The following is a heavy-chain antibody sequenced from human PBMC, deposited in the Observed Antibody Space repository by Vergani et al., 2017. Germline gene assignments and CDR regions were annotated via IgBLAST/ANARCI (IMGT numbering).Heavy chain of an antibody. J-gene: IGHJ5*02. V-gene: IGHV4-59*11. CDR3: ASDTHSGQRADR. Sequence: QVQLQQWGPGLVTPSGTLSLTCSVSFDSIRNLYCNWIRQPPGKGLEWIGSIHYSENTNYNPSLKTRVTISVDTSKNQFSLTLTSVTAADTAVYYCASDTHSGQRADRWGQGILVTVTS. D-gene: IGHD6-19*01. CDR1: FDSIRNLY. CDR2: IHYSENT.